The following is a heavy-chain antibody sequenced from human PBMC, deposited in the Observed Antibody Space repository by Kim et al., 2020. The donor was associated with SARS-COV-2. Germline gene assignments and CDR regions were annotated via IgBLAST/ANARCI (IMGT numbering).Heavy chain of an antibody. CDR2: IYSGGST. V-gene: IGHV3-53*01. D-gene: IGHD3-9*01. CDR3: ARAQRHSDILTAYYHRYYFDF. CDR1: GFRVNSNY. Sequence: GGSLRLSCAASGFRVNSNYMSWVRQAPGKGLEWVSVIYSGGSTYHADAVKGRFTISRDISKNTVYLQMNSLRAEDTAVYYCARAQRHSDILTAYYHRYYFDFWGQGTLVTVSS. J-gene: IGHJ4*02.